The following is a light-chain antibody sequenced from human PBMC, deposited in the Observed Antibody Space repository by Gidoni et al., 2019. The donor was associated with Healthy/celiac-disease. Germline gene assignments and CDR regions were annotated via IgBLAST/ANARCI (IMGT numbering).Light chain of an antibody. J-gene: IGLJ3*02. CDR3: CSYAGTNTCGV. CDR2: EVI. Sequence: QSDLTQPASVSGSPGQSITISCTGTSSDVVSYNFVSWYQQYPGKAPKIIIYEVIKLPSGISNRFSGSKSGNTASLTIFGLQAEDEADYHCCSYAGTNTCGVFGGGTKLTVL. CDR1: SSDVVSYNF. V-gene: IGLV2-23*02.